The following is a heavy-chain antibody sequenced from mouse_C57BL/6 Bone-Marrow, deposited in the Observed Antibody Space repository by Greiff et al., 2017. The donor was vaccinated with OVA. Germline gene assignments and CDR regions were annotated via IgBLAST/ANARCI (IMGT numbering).Heavy chain of an antibody. D-gene: IGHD1-1*01. V-gene: IGHV1-5*01. CDR3: KKGSPITTVYLDY. CDR1: GYTFTSYW. Sequence: VQLQQSGTVLARPGASVKLSCKSSGYTFTSYWMHWVKQRPGQGLEWIGAIYPGNSDTSYNQKFKGKAKLTAVTSASTAYMELSSLTNEDSAVYYCKKGSPITTVYLDYWGQGTTLTVSS. CDR2: IYPGNSDT. J-gene: IGHJ2*01.